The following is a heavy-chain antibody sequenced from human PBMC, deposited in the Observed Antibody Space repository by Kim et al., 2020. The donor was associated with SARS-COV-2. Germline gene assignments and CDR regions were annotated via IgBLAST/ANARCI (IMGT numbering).Heavy chain of an antibody. CDR2: VSGSGGST. D-gene: IGHD1-1*01. V-gene: IGHV3-23*01. Sequence: GGSLRLSCAASGFTFSSYSMSWVRQAPGKGPEWVSLVSGSGGSTYHADSVKGRFAISRDNSKKTLYLQMNSLRAEDTALYYCAKEESNNWSFFDYWGQGTLVTVFS. CDR1: GFTFSSYS. CDR3: AKEESNNWSFFDY. J-gene: IGHJ4*02.